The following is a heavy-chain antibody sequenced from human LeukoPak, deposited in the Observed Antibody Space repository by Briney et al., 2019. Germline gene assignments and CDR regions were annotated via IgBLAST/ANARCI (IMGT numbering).Heavy chain of an antibody. CDR1: GGSINSLY. CDR3: ARGAWEYYFDC. J-gene: IGHJ4*02. V-gene: IGHV4-59*05. D-gene: IGHD1-26*01. CDR2: IYYSGST. Sequence: PSETLSLTFTVSGGSINSLYWGWIRQPPGKGLEWVGSIYYSGSTYYNPSLKSRVTISVDTSKNPFSLKLSSVTAADTAMYYCARGAWEYYFDCWGLGTLVTVSS.